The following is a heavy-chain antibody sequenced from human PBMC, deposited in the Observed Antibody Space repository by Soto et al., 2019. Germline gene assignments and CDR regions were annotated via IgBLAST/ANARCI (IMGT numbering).Heavy chain of an antibody. CDR2: IYYSGST. Sequence: SETLSLTCTVSGGSISSYYWSWIRQPPGKGLEWIGYIYYSGSTNYNPSPKSRVTISVDTSKNQFSLKLSSVTAADTAVYYCARFKRHDYGDYYFDYWGQGTLVTVSS. CDR3: ARFKRHDYGDYYFDY. D-gene: IGHD4-17*01. CDR1: GGSISSYY. V-gene: IGHV4-59*01. J-gene: IGHJ4*02.